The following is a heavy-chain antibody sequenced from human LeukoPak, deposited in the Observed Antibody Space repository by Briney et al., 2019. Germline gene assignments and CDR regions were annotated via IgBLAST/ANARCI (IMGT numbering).Heavy chain of an antibody. V-gene: IGHV1-18*01. J-gene: IGHJ6*02. D-gene: IGHD1-26*01. CDR1: GYTFTSYG. CDR2: ISAYNGNT. Sequence: GASVTVSCKASGYTFTSYGISWVRQAPGQGLEWMGWISAYNGNTNYAQKLQGRVTMTTDTSTSTAYVELRSLRSDDTAVYYCARGRSELPLTLLGMDVWGQGTTVTVSS. CDR3: ARGRSELPLTLLGMDV.